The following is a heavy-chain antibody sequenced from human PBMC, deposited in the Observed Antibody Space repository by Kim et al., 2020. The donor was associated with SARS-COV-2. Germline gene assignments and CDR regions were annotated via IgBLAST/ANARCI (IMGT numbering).Heavy chain of an antibody. Sequence: GGSLRLSCAASGFTFSSYEMNWVRQAPGKGLEWVSYISSSGSTIYYADSVKGRFTISRDNAKNSLYLQMNSLRAEDTAVYYCASSPSSGWYQYYYYGMDVWGQGTTVTVSS. D-gene: IGHD6-19*01. CDR1: GFTFSSYE. CDR3: ASSPSSGWYQYYYYGMDV. J-gene: IGHJ6*02. V-gene: IGHV3-48*03. CDR2: ISSSGSTI.